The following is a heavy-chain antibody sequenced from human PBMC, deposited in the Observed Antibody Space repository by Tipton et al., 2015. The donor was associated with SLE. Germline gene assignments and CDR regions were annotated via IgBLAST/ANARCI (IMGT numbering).Heavy chain of an antibody. CDR1: GVTFSRYG. CDR2: VWSDGSYT. D-gene: IGHD3-10*01. CDR3: ARDCGYGSASH. J-gene: IGHJ4*02. Sequence: SGVTFSRYGMHWVRQAPGKGLEWVAIVWSDGSYTDYAESVKGRFIISRDNSRNTLYLQMDSLRAEDTAVYYCARDCGYGSASHWGQGTLVTVSS. V-gene: IGHV3-33*01.